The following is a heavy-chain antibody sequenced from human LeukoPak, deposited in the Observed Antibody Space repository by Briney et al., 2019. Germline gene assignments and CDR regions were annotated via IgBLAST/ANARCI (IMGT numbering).Heavy chain of an antibody. CDR3: ARVSGDSSGYRTPNYFDS. J-gene: IGHJ4*02. Sequence: PGGSLRLSCAASGFSFSDQYMDWVRQAPGKGLEWVGRIRNKVNGYTTEYAASVKGRFTISRDDSKNSLYLQMNSLRVEDTAVYYCARVSGDSSGYRTPNYFDSWGQGTLVTVS. CDR2: IRNKVNGYTT. CDR1: GFSFSDQY. D-gene: IGHD3-22*01. V-gene: IGHV3-72*01.